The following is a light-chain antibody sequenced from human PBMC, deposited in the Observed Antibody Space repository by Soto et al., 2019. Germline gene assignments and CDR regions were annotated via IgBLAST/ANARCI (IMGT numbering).Light chain of an antibody. V-gene: IGKV1-39*01. J-gene: IGKJ2*01. CDR2: AAS. CDR3: QQSYSTPYT. CDR1: QSISSY. Sequence: DIQMTQSPSSLSASVGDRVTITCRASQSISSYLNWDQQKPGKAPKLLIYAASSLQSGVPSRYSGSGSGTDFTLTISSLQPQDFATYYGQQSYSTPYTVGQGTKLEIK.